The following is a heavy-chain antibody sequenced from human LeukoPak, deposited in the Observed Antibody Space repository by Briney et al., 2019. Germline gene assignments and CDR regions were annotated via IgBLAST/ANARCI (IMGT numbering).Heavy chain of an antibody. V-gene: IGHV3-23*01. J-gene: IGHJ4*02. CDR1: GFTFSSYA. Sequence: GGSLRLSCAASGFTFSSYAMSWVRQAPGKGLEWVSAISGSGGSTYYADSVKGRFTISRDNSKNTLYLQMNSLRAQDTAVYYCAKVRRLTAYSGGHCYPHFDYWRQRTLVTVSS. CDR2: ISGSGGST. D-gene: IGHD2-21*01. CDR3: AKVRRLTAYSGGHCYPHFDY.